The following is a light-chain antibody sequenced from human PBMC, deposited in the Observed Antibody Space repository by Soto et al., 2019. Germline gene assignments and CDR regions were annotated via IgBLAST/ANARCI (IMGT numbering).Light chain of an antibody. CDR3: QRHCRYPWT. Sequence: ASQSISSWLAWYQQKPGKAPNLLIHKASHLESGVPSRFSGSESGTEFALTMRCLHPCEFATQIYQRHCRYPWTFGQGTKVDIK. CDR2: KAS. V-gene: IGKV1-5*03. CDR1: QSISSW. J-gene: IGKJ1*01.